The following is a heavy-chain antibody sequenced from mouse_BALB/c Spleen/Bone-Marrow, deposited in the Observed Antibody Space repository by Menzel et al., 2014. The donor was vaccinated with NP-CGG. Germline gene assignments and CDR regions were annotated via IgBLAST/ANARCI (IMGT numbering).Heavy chain of an antibody. V-gene: IGHV1-9*01. D-gene: IGHD2-4*01. CDR3: ARDLYDYDVGFVY. CDR2: FLPGSGGT. J-gene: IGHJ3*01. CDR1: GYTFSSHW. Sequence: QVQLKESGAELMKPGASVKISCTATGYTFSSHWIERVKQRPGHGLEWIGEFLPGSGGTNYNEKFKGQATFTADTSSNTTYMQLSSLTAEDSAVYCCARDLYDYDVGFVYWGQGTLVSGSA.